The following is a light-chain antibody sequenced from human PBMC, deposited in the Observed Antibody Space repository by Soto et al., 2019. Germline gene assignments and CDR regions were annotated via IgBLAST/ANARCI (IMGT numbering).Light chain of an antibody. CDR3: QQYWKWPIT. Sequence: EVVLTQSPATLSLSPGESATLSCRASQSVRSYLAWYQQKPGQAPRLLIYRASTRAAGLPDRFSGSGSGTDFTLTITSLQSEDFAVYYCQQYWKWPITFGQGTRLEIK. CDR2: RAS. V-gene: IGKV3-11*01. CDR1: QSVRSY. J-gene: IGKJ5*01.